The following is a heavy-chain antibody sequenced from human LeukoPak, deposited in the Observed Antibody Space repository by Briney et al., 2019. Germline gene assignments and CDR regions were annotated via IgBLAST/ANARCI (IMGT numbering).Heavy chain of an antibody. D-gene: IGHD2-2*02. CDR2: ISSSGSTI. V-gene: IGHV3-11*01. Sequence: GGSLRLSCAASGFTFSDYYMSWIRQAPGKGLEWVSYISSSGSTIYYADSVKGRFTISRDNAKNSLYLQMNSLRAEDTAVYYCARTRPYCSSTSCYIHWGQETLVTVSS. CDR1: GFTFSDYY. CDR3: ARTRPYCSSTSCYIH. J-gene: IGHJ4*02.